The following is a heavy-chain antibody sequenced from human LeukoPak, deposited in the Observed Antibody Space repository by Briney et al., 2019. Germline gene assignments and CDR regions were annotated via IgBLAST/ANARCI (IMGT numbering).Heavy chain of an antibody. CDR2: IIPIFGTA. D-gene: IGHD4-11*01. CDR1: GGTFSSYA. V-gene: IGHV1-69*13. CDR3: ARGPDYLAPFDP. Sequence: SVKVSCKASGGTFSSYAISGVRQAPGQGLEWMGGIIPIFGTANYAQKFQGRVTITADESTSTAYMELSSLRSGDTAVYYCARGPDYLAPFDPWGQGTLVTVSS. J-gene: IGHJ5*02.